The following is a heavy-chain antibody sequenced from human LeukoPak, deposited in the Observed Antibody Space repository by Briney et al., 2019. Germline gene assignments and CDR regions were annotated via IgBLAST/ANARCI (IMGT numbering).Heavy chain of an antibody. J-gene: IGHJ6*02. D-gene: IGHD3-3*01. CDR3: ARDMGGFLEWLVYHYYGMDV. V-gene: IGHV1-18*01. CDR1: GYTFTSYG. CDR2: ISAYNGNT. Sequence: ASVKVSCKASGYTFTSYGISWVRQAPGQGLEWMGWISAYNGNTNYAQKLQGRVTMTTDTSTSTAYMELRSLRSDDTAVYYCARDMGGFLEWLVYHYYGMDVWGQGTTVTVSS.